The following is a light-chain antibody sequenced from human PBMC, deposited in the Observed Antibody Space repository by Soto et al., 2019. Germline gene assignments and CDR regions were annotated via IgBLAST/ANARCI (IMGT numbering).Light chain of an antibody. CDR2: DAS. CDR3: QQSYSTPA. Sequence: DIQMTQSPSSLSASVGDRVTITCRASQSISSSLNWYQQKSGKAPKLLIYDASKLQSGVPSRISGSGSGTDFTLTISSLQPEDFATYYCQQSYSTPAFGQGTKVEIK. V-gene: IGKV1-39*01. J-gene: IGKJ1*01. CDR1: QSISSS.